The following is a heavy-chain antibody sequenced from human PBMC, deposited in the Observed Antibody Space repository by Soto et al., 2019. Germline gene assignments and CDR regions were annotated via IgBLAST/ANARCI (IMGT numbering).Heavy chain of an antibody. J-gene: IGHJ3*02. CDR3: ARGAHYYGSGSYYNVRTFDI. CDR1: GFTFSSYS. V-gene: IGHV3-21*01. CDR2: ISSSSSYI. Sequence: EVQLVESGGGLVKPGGSLRLSCAASGFTFSSYSMNWVRQAPGKGLEWVSSISSSSSYIYYADSVKGRFTISRDNAKNSLYLQMNSLRAEDTAVYYCARGAHYYGSGSYYNVRTFDIWGQGTMVTVAS. D-gene: IGHD3-10*01.